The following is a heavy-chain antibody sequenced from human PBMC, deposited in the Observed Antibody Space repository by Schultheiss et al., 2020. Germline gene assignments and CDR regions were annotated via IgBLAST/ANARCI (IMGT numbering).Heavy chain of an antibody. CDR1: GFTFSSYA. J-gene: IGHJ4*02. V-gene: IGHV3-30-3*01. Sequence: GESLKISCAASGFTFSSYAMHWVRQAPGKGLEWVAVISYDGSNKYYADSVKGRFTISRDNSKNTLYLQMNSLRAEDTAVYYCARDLGGSGSYYNFFFDYWGQGTLVTVSS. CDR3: ARDLGGSGSYYNFFFDY. CDR2: ISYDGSNK. D-gene: IGHD3-10*01.